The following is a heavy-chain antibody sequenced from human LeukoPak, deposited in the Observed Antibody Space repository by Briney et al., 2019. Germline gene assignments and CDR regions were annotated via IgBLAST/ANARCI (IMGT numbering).Heavy chain of an antibody. CDR2: FDPEDGET. J-gene: IGHJ3*02. D-gene: IGHD6-13*01. Sequence: ASVKVSCKVSGYTLTELSMHWVRQAPGKGLEWMGGFDPEDGETIYARKFQGRVTMTEDTSTDTAYMELSSLRSEDTAVYYCATSGSSWYEDAFDIWGQGTMVTVSS. V-gene: IGHV1-24*01. CDR1: GYTLTELS. CDR3: ATSGSSWYEDAFDI.